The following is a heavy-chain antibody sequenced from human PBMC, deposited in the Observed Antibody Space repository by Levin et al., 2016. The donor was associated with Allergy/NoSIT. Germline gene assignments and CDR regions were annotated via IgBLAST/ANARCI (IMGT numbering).Heavy chain of an antibody. CDR3: ARGRLGLKRYGGYGNDAFDI. D-gene: IGHD5-12*01. Sequence: SETLSLTCAVYGGSFSGYYWSWIRQPPGKGLEWIGEINHSGSTNYNPSLKSRVTISVDTSKNQFSLKLSSVTAADTAVYYCARGRLGLKRYGGYGNDAFDIWGQGTMVTVSS. V-gene: IGHV4-34*01. CDR2: INHSGST. CDR1: GGSFSGYY. J-gene: IGHJ3*02.